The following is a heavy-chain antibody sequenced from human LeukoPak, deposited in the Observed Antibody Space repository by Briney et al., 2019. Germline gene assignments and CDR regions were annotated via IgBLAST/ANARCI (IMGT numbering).Heavy chain of an antibody. CDR3: ARGYYDFWSGYYYFDY. CDR1: GYTFTGYY. CDR2: INPNSGGT. D-gene: IGHD3-3*01. J-gene: IGHJ4*02. V-gene: IGHV1-2*02. Sequence: ASVKVSCKASGYTFTGYYMHWVRQAPGQGLEWVGWINPNSGGTNYAQKFQGRVTMTRDTSISTAYMELSRLRSDDTAVYYCARGYYDFWSGYYYFDYWGQGTLVTVSS.